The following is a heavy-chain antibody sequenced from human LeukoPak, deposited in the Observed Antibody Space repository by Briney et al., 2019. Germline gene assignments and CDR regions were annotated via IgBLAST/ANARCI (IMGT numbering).Heavy chain of an antibody. J-gene: IGHJ3*02. CDR3: ARIRDGYNDAYDI. D-gene: IGHD5-24*01. Sequence: ASVKVSCKASGYTFINHWMHWVRQAPGQGLEWMGLINPGGDNTDYAQNFQGRVTMTRDTSTSTVYMGLSSLRSEDTAVYYCARIRDGYNDAYDIWGQGTMVTVSS. V-gene: IGHV1-46*01. CDR1: GYTFINHW. CDR2: INPGGDNT.